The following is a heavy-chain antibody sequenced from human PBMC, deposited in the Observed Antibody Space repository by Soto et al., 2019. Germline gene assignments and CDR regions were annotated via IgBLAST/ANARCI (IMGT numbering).Heavy chain of an antibody. CDR2: LSHDGSNK. D-gene: IGHD2-2*01. J-gene: IGHJ6*02. CDR1: RFTFSTYG. V-gene: IGHV3-30*18. Sequence: QVQLVESGGGVVQPGRSLRLSCAASRFTFSTYGMHWVRQAPGKGLEWVAALSHDGSNKYYAGSVKGRFTISRDNSKNTLYLEMDSLRLDDTAVSYCAKEGVSFSTSCSRCYGLDVWGQGTPVTVSS. CDR3: AKEGVSFSTSCSRCYGLDV.